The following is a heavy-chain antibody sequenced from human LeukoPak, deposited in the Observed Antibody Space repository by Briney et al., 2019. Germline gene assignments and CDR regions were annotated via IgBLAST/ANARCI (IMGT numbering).Heavy chain of an antibody. J-gene: IGHJ6*03. V-gene: IGHV4-31*03. Sequence: SETLSLTCTVSGGSISSGGYYWSWIRQHPGKGLEWIGYIYYSGSTYSNPSLKSRVTISVDTSKNQFSLKLSSVTAADTAVYYCARVGRGSGYSRYYYYYYMDVWGKGTTVTVSS. CDR3: ARVGRGSGYSRYYYYYYMDV. CDR2: IYYSGST. D-gene: IGHD3-3*01. CDR1: GGSISSGGYY.